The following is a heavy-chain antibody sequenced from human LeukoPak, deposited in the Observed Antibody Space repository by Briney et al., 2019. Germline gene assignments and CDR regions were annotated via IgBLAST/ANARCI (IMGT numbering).Heavy chain of an antibody. J-gene: IGHJ4*02. V-gene: IGHV3-53*01. CDR3: ARAPPGGPLDY. D-gene: IGHD3-16*01. Sequence: GGSLRLTCAASGFTVSSNYMSWVRQAPGKGLEWVSVIYSGGSTYYADSVKGRFTISRDNSKNTLYLQMNSLRAEDTAVYYCARAPPGGPLDYWGQGTLVTVSS. CDR1: GFTVSSNY. CDR2: IYSGGST.